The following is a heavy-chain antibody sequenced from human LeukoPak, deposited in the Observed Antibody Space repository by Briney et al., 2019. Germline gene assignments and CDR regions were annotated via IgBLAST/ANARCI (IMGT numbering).Heavy chain of an antibody. CDR1: GYTFTTYY. D-gene: IGHD4-17*01. J-gene: IGHJ4*02. Sequence: GASVKVSCKASGYTFTTYYMHWVRQAPGQGLEGMGIISPSGGSTSYAQQLQGRVTMTRDTSTSTVYMELSSLRSDDTAVYYCAVGGDYGRNYFDYWGQGTLVTVSA. CDR3: AVGGDYGRNYFDY. V-gene: IGHV1-46*01. CDR2: ISPSGGST.